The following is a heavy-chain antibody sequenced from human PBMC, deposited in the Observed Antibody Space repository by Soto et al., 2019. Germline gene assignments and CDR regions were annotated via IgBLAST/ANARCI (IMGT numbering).Heavy chain of an antibody. Sequence: QVQLVESGGGVVQPGRSLRLSCAASGFTFSNYGMHWVRQAPGKGLEWVAVVSSDGSKKYYVDSVKGRFTISRDNSKNTLFLQMDSLTGEDTAVYYCATDGPGKQSLVGYYFDYWGQGTLVTVSS. CDR2: VSSDGSKK. D-gene: IGHD6-19*01. J-gene: IGHJ4*02. CDR1: GFTFSNYG. CDR3: ATDGPGKQSLVGYYFDY. V-gene: IGHV3-30*03.